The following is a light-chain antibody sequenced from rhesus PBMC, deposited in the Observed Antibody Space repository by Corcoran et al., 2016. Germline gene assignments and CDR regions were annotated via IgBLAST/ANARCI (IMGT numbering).Light chain of an antibody. CDR1: QSISSW. J-gene: IGKJ2*01. CDR2: KAS. Sequence: DIQMTQSPSSLSASIGDTVTITCRASQSISSWLAWYQQKPGKAPKLLIYKASTLQRGVPSRFSGSGTGTDFTLTISSLQSEDFATYYCQQYSSSPYSFGQGTKVEIK. CDR3: QQYSSSPYS. V-gene: IGKV1-22*01.